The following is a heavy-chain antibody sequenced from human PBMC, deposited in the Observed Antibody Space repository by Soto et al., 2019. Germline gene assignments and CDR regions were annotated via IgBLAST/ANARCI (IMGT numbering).Heavy chain of an antibody. J-gene: IGHJ6*02. D-gene: IGHD3-3*01. CDR1: GFTFSSYE. CDR3: ARKERVTIFGVVIRKYYGMDV. Sequence: PGGSLRLSCAASGFTFSSYEMNWVRQAPGKGLEWVSYISSSGSTIYYADSVKGRFTISRDNAKNSLYLQMNSLRAEDTAVYYCARKERVTIFGVVIRKYYGMDVWGQGTTVTVSS. CDR2: ISSSGSTI. V-gene: IGHV3-48*03.